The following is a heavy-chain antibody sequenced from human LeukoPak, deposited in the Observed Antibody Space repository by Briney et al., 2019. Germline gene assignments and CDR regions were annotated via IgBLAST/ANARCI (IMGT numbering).Heavy chain of an antibody. CDR2: ISSSGSTI. V-gene: IGHV3-11*04. D-gene: IGHD3-3*01. CDR3: ARVTPMDYDFWSGYSHYFDY. CDR1: GFTFSDYY. J-gene: IGHJ4*02. Sequence: GGSLRPSCAASGFTFSDYYMSWIRQAPGKGLEWVSYISSSGSTIYYADSVKGRFTISRDNAKNSLYLQMNSLRAEDTAVYYCARVTPMDYDFWSGYSHYFDYWGQGTLVTVSS.